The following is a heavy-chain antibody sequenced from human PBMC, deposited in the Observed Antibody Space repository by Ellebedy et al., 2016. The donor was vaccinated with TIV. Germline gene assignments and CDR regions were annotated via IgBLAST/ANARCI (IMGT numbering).Heavy chain of an antibody. J-gene: IGHJ4*02. CDR2: INPSAGST. Sequence: VSVKVSCKASGYSFTTLYLHWVRQAPGQGLEWIGFINPSAGSTSYTQKFRGRFTMTRDTSTSTVYMELSSLGSEDTAVDYCAKNSGSGLDYWGQGTLVTVSS. V-gene: IGHV1-46*01. CDR1: GYSFTTLY. D-gene: IGHD1-26*01. CDR3: AKNSGSGLDY.